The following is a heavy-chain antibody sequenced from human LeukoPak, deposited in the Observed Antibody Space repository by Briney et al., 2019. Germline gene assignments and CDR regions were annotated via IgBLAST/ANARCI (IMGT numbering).Heavy chain of an antibody. V-gene: IGHV3-53*01. CDR3: ASPTPRRDYYDSSGYYYQYYYYGMDV. CDR2: IYSGGST. J-gene: IGHJ6*02. Sequence: GGSLRLSCAASGFTVSSNYLSWVRQAPGNGLEWVSVIYSGGSTYYADSVKGRFTISRDNSKNTLYLQMNSLRAEDTAVYYCASPTPRRDYYDSSGYYYQYYYYGMDVWGQGTTVTVSS. CDR1: GFTVSSNY. D-gene: IGHD3-22*01.